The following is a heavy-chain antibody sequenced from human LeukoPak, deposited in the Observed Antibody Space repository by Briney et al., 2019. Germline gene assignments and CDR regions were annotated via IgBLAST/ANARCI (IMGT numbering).Heavy chain of an antibody. CDR1: GGSISSGGYY. V-gene: IGHV4-30-2*01. D-gene: IGHD6-6*01. CDR3: SRAPDIAARSLFDY. CDR2: IYRSGST. J-gene: IGHJ4*02. Sequence: SETLSLTCTVSGGSISSGGYYWSWIRQPPGKGLEWIGYIYRSGSTYYNPSLKSRVTISVDRSKNQFSLKLSSVTAADTAVYYCSRAPDIAARSLFDYWGQGTLVTVSS.